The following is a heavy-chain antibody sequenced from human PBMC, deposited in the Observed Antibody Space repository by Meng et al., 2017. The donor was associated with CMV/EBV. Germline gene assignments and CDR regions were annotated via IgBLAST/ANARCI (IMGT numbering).Heavy chain of an antibody. J-gene: IGHJ4*02. D-gene: IGHD1-14*01. V-gene: IGHV4-34*01. CDR1: GGSFSGYY. CDR2: INHSGST. Sequence: QVQLQQWGAGLLKPSETLSLTCAVYGGSFSGYYWSWIRRPPGKGLEWIGEINHSGSTNYNPSLKSRVTISVDTSKNQFSLKLSSVTAADTAVYYCARVTSRVAGAFDYWGQGTLVTVSS. CDR3: ARVTSRVAGAFDY.